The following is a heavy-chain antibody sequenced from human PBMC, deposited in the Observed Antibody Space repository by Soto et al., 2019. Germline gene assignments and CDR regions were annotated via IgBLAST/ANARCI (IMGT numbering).Heavy chain of an antibody. Sequence: GGSLRLSCAASGFTFSSYAMSWVRQAPGKGLEWVSAISGSGGTTYYADSVKGRFTFPRDNSKNTLYLQMNGLRAEDTAVYYCAKTANGWFSAFDIWGQGTMVTVSS. CDR3: AKTANGWFSAFDI. V-gene: IGHV3-23*01. CDR1: GFTFSSYA. D-gene: IGHD6-19*01. J-gene: IGHJ3*02. CDR2: ISGSGGTT.